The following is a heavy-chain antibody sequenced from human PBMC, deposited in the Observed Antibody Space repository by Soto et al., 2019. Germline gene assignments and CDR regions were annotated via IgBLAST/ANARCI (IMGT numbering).Heavy chain of an antibody. V-gene: IGHV1-69*18. D-gene: IGHD2-21*02. CDR3: AREVGYGDFSAAMMD. CDR2: IITLFGTS. CDR1: GGTFSSHS. Sequence: VQLMQSGAEVKKPGSSVKVSCKASGGTFSSHSINWVRQAPGQGLEWMGSIITLFGTSNYARNFQGRVTITASQSTSTSYMELKSLTSNDTAVYYCAREVGYGDFSAAMMDWGQGTVVSVPS. J-gene: IGHJ4*02.